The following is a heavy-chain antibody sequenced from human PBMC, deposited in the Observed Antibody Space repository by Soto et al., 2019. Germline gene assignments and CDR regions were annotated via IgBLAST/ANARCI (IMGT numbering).Heavy chain of an antibody. CDR3: ARDHSTVTIRGEDYYFDY. D-gene: IGHD4-17*01. J-gene: IGHJ4*02. V-gene: IGHV1-69*04. CDR2: IIPILGIA. CDR1: GGTFSSYT. Sequence: SVKVSCKASGGTFSSYTISWVRQAPGQGLEWMGRIIPILGIANYAQKFQGRVTITADKSTSTAYMELSSLRSEDTAVYYCARDHSTVTIRGEDYYFDYWGQGTLVTVSS.